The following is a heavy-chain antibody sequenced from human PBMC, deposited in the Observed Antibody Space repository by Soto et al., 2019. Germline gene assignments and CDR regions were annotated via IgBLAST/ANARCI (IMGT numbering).Heavy chain of an antibody. J-gene: IGHJ5*02. CDR1: GYTFTSYA. V-gene: IGHV1-3*01. Sequence: ASVKVSCKASGYTFTSYAMHWVRQAPGQRLEWMGWINAGNGNTKYSQKFQGRVTITRDTSASTAYMELSSLRSEDTAVYYCARDRPHSSSSRGCCGPWRQRTLVTVSS. D-gene: IGHD6-6*01. CDR3: ARDRPHSSSSRGCCGP. CDR2: INAGNGNT.